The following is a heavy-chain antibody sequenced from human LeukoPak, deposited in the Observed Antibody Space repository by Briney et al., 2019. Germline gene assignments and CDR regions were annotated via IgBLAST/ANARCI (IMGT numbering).Heavy chain of an antibody. CDR3: ARPLTILRGVVTSSDY. CDR2: IYPGDSDT. CDR1: GYTFNNYW. D-gene: IGHD3-10*01. Sequence: GESLKISFKGSGYTFNNYWIGWVRRMPGKGLEWMGIIYPGDSDTRYSPSFQGQVTISADKSISTAYLQWSSLRASDTAMYYCARPLTILRGVVTSSDYWGQGTLVTVSS. J-gene: IGHJ4*02. V-gene: IGHV5-51*01.